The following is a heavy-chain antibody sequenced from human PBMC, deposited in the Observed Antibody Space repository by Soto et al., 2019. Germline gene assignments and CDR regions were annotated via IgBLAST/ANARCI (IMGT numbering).Heavy chain of an antibody. Sequence: QVQLVESGGGVVQPGRSLRLSCAASGFTFSSYGMHWVRQAPGKGLEWVAVIWYDGSNKYYADSVKGRFTISRDNSKNTLYLQMNSLRAEETAVYYCAIETRYSSGWALTYWYFYLWGRGTLVTVSS. D-gene: IGHD6-19*01. CDR3: AIETRYSSGWALTYWYFYL. CDR2: IWYDGSNK. J-gene: IGHJ2*01. V-gene: IGHV3-33*01. CDR1: GFTFSSYG.